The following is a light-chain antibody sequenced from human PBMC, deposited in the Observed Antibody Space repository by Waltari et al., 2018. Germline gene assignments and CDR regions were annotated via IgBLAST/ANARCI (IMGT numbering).Light chain of an antibody. CDR2: EVS. V-gene: IGLV2-14*01. Sequence: QSALTQPASVSGSPGQSITISCTGTNSDVGGYDFVSWYQHHPGKAPKLLIYEVSNRPSGVSNLCSGPKSGNTASLSISGLQAEDEADYYCHSRTTTGTLWVLGGGTKLTVL. CDR3: HSRTTTGTLWV. CDR1: NSDVGGYDF. J-gene: IGLJ3*02.